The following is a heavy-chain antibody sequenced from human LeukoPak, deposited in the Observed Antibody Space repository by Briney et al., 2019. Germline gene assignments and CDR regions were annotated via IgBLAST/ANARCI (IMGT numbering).Heavy chain of an antibody. CDR3: ARMGLDILTGYYHDY. V-gene: IGHV1-46*01. D-gene: IGHD3-9*01. J-gene: IGHJ4*02. CDR2: INPSGGST. Sequence: ASVKVSCKASGYTFTSYYMHWVRQAPGRGLEWMGIINPSGGSTSYAQKFQGRVTMTRDTSTSTVYMELSSLRSEDTAVYYCARMGLDILTGYYHDYWGQGTLVTVSS. CDR1: GYTFTSYY.